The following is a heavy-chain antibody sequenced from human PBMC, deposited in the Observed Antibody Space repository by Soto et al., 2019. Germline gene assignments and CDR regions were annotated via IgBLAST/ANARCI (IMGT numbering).Heavy chain of an antibody. CDR1: GSIFSGYA. D-gene: IGHD2-15*01. CDR2: IRSDGSVK. Sequence: QVQLVESGGGVVQPGRSLRLSCVVPGSIFSGYAMHWVRQAPGKGLEWLAVIRSDGSVKDYADSVEGRVTISRDNPKNSLYLQMDGLRVEDTAVYYCARDGIGGTAFWGYGDYWGKGRLVTVGS. J-gene: IGHJ4*02. CDR3: ARDGIGGTAFWGYGDY. V-gene: IGHV3-33*01.